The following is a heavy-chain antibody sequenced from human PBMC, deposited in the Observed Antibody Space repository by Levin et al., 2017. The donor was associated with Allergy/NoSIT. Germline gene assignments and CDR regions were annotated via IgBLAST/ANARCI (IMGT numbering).Heavy chain of an antibody. D-gene: IGHD1-26*01. V-gene: IGHV3-30*18. CDR1: GFTFSSYG. CDR3: AKDSARWEVLHGMDV. Sequence: PGGSLRLSCAASGFTFSSYGMHWVRQAPGKGLEWVAVISYDGSNKYCVDSVKGRFTISRDNSKNTLYLQMNSLRAEDTAVYYCAKDSARWEVLHGMDVWGQGTTVTVSS. CDR2: ISYDGSNK. J-gene: IGHJ6*02.